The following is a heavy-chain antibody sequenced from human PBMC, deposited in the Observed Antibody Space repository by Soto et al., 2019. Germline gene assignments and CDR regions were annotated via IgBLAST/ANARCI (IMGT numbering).Heavy chain of an antibody. V-gene: IGHV4-39*01. Sequence: SETVSLTGSVCGYSVTSSDYYWAWIRQPPGKGLEWIGSMFYSGLTYYNPSLKSRVTLSVDTSKNQFSVRLNSVTAADTAVYYCAALSVSLSGPYGIHVWGQGTTVPVSS. CDR3: AALSVSLSGPYGIHV. D-gene: IGHD2-15*01. CDR1: GYSVTSSDYY. J-gene: IGHJ6*02. CDR2: MFYSGLT.